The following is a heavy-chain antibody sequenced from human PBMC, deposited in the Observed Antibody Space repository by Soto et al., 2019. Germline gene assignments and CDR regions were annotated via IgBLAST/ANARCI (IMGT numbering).Heavy chain of an antibody. Sequence: QIPLVQSGAEVKNPGSSVKISCTASGDTFNNRPFTWVRRAPGQGLEWMGRVIPLLDASNYAEKFQDRATITADKSTNTAYLELSGLKSEDSAIYYCASGKTRMTQDRMGFYYYMDVWGKGTTVTVSS. D-gene: IGHD2-15*01. V-gene: IGHV1-69*08. J-gene: IGHJ6*03. CDR2: VIPLLDAS. CDR3: ASGKTRMTQDRMGFYYYMDV. CDR1: GDTFNNRP.